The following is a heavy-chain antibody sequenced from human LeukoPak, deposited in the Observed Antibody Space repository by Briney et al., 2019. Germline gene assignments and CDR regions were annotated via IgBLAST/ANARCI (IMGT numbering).Heavy chain of an antibody. D-gene: IGHD1-26*01. V-gene: IGHV4-59*04. CDR1: GGSISSYY. J-gene: IGHJ3*02. CDR3: ARRRSGSYYDFDI. CDR2: IYYSGST. Sequence: KTSETLSLTCTVSGGSISSYYWSWIRQPPGKGLEWIGYIYYSGSTYYNPSLKSRVTISVDTSKNQFSLKLSSVTAADTAVYYCARRRSGSYYDFDIWGQGTMVTVSS.